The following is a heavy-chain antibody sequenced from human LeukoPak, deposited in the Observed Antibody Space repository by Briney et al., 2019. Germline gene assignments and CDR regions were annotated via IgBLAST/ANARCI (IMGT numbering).Heavy chain of an antibody. CDR2: INPNSGGT. Sequence: ASVKVSCKASGYTFTGYYMHWVRQAPGQGLEWMGWINPNSGGTNYAQKFQGRVTMTRDTSISTAYMELSRLRSDDTAVYYCARVQLERQLGYYYYYYMDVWGKGTTVTISS. CDR1: GYTFTGYY. J-gene: IGHJ6*03. V-gene: IGHV1-2*02. CDR3: ARVQLERQLGYYYYYYMDV. D-gene: IGHD1-1*01.